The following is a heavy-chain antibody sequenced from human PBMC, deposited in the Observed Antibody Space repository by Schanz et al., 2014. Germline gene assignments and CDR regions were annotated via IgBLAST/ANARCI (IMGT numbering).Heavy chain of an antibody. J-gene: IGHJ4*02. Sequence: VQLVESGGDLVQPGGSLRLSCSASGFTFSTFAMHCVRQAPGRGLEWVSIIFTDGRTYYADSVKGRFTISRDSSKNTLFLQMNSLRTEDTAVYYCAKDRSWDYDSSGYFDYWGQGTLVTVSS. D-gene: IGHD3-22*01. CDR1: GFTFSTFA. CDR2: IFTDGRT. CDR3: AKDRSWDYDSSGYFDY. V-gene: IGHV3-NL1*01.